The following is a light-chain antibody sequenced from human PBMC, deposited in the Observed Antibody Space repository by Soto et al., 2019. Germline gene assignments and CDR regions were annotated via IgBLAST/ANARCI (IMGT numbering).Light chain of an antibody. J-gene: IGKJ2*01. CDR2: DAS. V-gene: IGKV3-11*01. CDR3: QHRSVWPYT. CDR1: QSVRTY. Sequence: IVLKHAPATLSMSPGDRASLSCRASQSVRTYLVWYQQKPGQAPRLLIFDASNRATGIPARFSGSGSGTDVTLTISSLEPEDFAVYYCQHRSVWPYTFGQGTKVEIK.